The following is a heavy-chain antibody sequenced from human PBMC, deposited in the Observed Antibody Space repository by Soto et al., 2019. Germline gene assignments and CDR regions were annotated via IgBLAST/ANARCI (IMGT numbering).Heavy chain of an antibody. J-gene: IGHJ6*02. CDR2: IKSKTDGGTT. CDR1: GFTFSNAW. V-gene: IGHV3-15*07. Sequence: PGGSLRLSCAASGFTFSNAWMNWVRQAPGKGLEWVGRIKSKTDGGTTDYAAPVKGRFTISRDDSKNTLYLQMNSLKTEDTAVYYCTRPGIAAAGYYYYGMDVWGQGTTVTVS. CDR3: TRPGIAAAGYYYYGMDV. D-gene: IGHD6-13*01.